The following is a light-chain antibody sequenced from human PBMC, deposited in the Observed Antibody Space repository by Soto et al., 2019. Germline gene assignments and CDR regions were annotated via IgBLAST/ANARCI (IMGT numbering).Light chain of an antibody. CDR3: SSYTSSTFYV. Sequence: QSVLTQPASVSGSPGQSITISCTGTSSDVGGYNYVSWYQQHPGKAPKLMIYEVSNRPSGVSNRSSGSKSGNTASLTISGLQAEDGADYYCSSYTSSTFYVFGNGTKVTVL. J-gene: IGLJ1*01. CDR2: EVS. CDR1: SSDVGGYNY. V-gene: IGLV2-14*01.